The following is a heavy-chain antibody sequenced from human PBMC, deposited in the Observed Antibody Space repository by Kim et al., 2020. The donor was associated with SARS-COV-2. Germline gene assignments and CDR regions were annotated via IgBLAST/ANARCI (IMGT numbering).Heavy chain of an antibody. J-gene: IGHJ4*02. Sequence: GGSTYYADSEKGRFTISRDNSKNTLYLQMNSLRAEDTAVYYCAKSYEVLSWGQGPLVTVSS. CDR2: GGST. CDR3: AKSYEVLS. V-gene: IGHV3-23*01. D-gene: IGHD3-16*01.